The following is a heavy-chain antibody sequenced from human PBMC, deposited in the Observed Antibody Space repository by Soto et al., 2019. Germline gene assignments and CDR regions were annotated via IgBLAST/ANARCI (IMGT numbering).Heavy chain of an antibody. J-gene: IGHJ4*02. CDR3: ARVKHCSGGSCYLYYFDY. V-gene: IGHV1-2*02. CDR2: INPNSGGT. Sequence: ASVKVSCKASGYTFTGYYMHWVRQAPGEGLEWMGWINPNSGGTNYAQKFQGRVTMTRDTSISTAYMELSRLRSDDTAVYYCARVKHCSGGSCYLYYFDYWGQGTMITV. CDR1: GYTFTGYY. D-gene: IGHD2-15*01.